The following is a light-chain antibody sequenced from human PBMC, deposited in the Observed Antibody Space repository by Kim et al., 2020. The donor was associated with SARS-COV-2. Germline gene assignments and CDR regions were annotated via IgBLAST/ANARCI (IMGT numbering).Light chain of an antibody. V-gene: IGLV1-40*01. CDR2: DNS. CDR3: QSYDSSLSAYV. J-gene: IGLJ1*01. Sequence: RVTTTCTGSRSNVGAGYHVHWCQQLPGTAPKLLVYDNSNRPSGVPDRFSGSKSGTSASLAITGLQAEDEADYYCQSYDSSLSAYVFGAGTKVTVL. CDR1: RSNVGAGYH.